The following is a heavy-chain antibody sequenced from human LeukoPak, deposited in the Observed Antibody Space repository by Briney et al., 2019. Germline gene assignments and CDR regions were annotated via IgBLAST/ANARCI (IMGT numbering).Heavy chain of an antibody. CDR2: INHSGST. J-gene: IGHJ6*02. CDR3: ARDLRPVLLWFGESPTPGYYGMDV. V-gene: IGHV4-34*01. CDR1: GGSFSGYY. Sequence: PSVTLSLTCAVYGGSFSGYYWSWIRQPPGKGLEWLGEINHSGSTNYNPSLKSRVTISVDTSKNQFSLKLSSVTAADTAVYYCARDLRPVLLWFGESPTPGYYGMDVWGQGTTVTVSS. D-gene: IGHD3-10*01.